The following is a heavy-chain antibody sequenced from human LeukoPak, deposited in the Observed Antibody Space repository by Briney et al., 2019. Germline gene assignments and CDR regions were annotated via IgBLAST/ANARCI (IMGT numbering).Heavy chain of an antibody. V-gene: IGHV1-18*04. Sequence: ASVKVSCKASGYTFTGYFMYWVRQAPGQGLEWMGWISAYNGNTNYAQKLQGRVTMTTDTSTNTAYLELRSLRSDDTAVYYCARGLEWLTRRHNWFDPWGQGTLVTVSS. CDR2: ISAYNGNT. J-gene: IGHJ5*02. CDR3: ARGLEWLTRRHNWFDP. CDR1: GYTFTGYF. D-gene: IGHD3-3*01.